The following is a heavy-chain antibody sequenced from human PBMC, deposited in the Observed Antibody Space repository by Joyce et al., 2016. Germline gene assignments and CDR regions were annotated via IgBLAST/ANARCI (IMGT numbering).Heavy chain of an antibody. CDR1: GYTLKNYY. V-gene: IGHV1-18*01. D-gene: IGHD2-15*01. Sequence: QVQLVQSGAEVKKPGASVTVPCKASGYTLKNYYISWVRQAPGQGHEWMGSIDRYMGERTNVQKFQGRVTATTDTSTSTAYMDLRSLTADDAAVYYCSGHCSVPCCFGSGFSAAFDFWGQGTTVTVSS. CDR2: IDRYMGER. J-gene: IGHJ3*01. CDR3: SGHCSVPCCFGSGFSAAFDF.